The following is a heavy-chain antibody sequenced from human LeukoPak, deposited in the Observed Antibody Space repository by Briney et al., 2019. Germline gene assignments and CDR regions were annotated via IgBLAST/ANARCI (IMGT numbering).Heavy chain of an antibody. Sequence: PGGSLRLSCAASGFTFSSYGMHWVRQAPGKGLEGVAFIRYDGSNKYYADSVKGRFTISRDNSKNTLYLQMNSLRAEDTAVYYCAKDDPGAAAGDDYWGQGTLVTVSS. CDR3: AKDDPGAAAGDDY. V-gene: IGHV3-30*02. CDR1: GFTFSSYG. J-gene: IGHJ4*02. CDR2: IRYDGSNK. D-gene: IGHD6-13*01.